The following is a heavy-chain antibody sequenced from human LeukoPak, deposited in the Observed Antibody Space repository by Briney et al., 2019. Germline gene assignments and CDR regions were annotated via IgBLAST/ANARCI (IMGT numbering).Heavy chain of an antibody. V-gene: IGHV4-61*02. D-gene: IGHD6-6*01. CDR3: ASWMGSSSSGNWFDP. Sequence: SETLSLTCIVSGGSISSGSYYWSWIRQPAGKGLEWIGRIYTSGSTNYNPSLKSRVTISVDTSKNQFSLKLSSVTAADTAVYYCASWMGSSSSGNWFDPWGQGTLVTVSS. J-gene: IGHJ5*02. CDR1: GGSISSGSYY. CDR2: IYTSGST.